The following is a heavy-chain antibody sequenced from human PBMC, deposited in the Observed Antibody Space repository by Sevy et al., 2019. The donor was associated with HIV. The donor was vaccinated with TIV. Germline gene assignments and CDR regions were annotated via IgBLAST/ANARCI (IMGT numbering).Heavy chain of an antibody. CDR3: ASTHPRTHDYGDYVGWSFDI. D-gene: IGHD4-17*01. CDR2: IYYSGST. V-gene: IGHV4-59*13. Sequence: SETLSLTCTVSGGSISSYYWSWIRQPPGKGLEWIGYIYYSGSTNYNPSLKSRVTISVDTSKNQFSLKLSSVTAADTAVYYCASTHPRTHDYGDYVGWSFDIWGQGTMVTVSS. J-gene: IGHJ3*02. CDR1: GGSISSYY.